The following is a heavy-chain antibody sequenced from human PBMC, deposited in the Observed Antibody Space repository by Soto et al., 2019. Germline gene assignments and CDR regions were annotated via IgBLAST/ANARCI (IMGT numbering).Heavy chain of an antibody. Sequence: PGGSLRLSCAASGFTFSSYAMHWVRQAPGKGLEWVAVISYDGSNKYYADSVKGRFTISRDNSKNTLYLQMNSLRAEDTAVYYCARDGVRFGELSYFDYWGQGTLVTVSS. CDR3: ARDGVRFGELSYFDY. CDR2: ISYDGSNK. CDR1: GFTFSSYA. V-gene: IGHV3-30-3*01. D-gene: IGHD3-10*01. J-gene: IGHJ4*02.